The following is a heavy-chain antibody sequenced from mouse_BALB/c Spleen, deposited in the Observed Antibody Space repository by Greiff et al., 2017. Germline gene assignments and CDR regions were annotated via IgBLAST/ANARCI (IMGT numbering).Heavy chain of an antibody. CDR1: GYSFTSYY. Sequence: QVQLKESGPELVKPGASVKISCKASGYSFTSYYIHWVKQRPGQGLEWIGWIFPGSGNTKYNEKFKGKATLTADTSSSTAYMQLSSLTSEDSAVYFCAKSHYDYDDGYAMDYWGQGTSVTVSS. CDR3: AKSHYDYDDGYAMDY. V-gene: IGHV1-66*01. D-gene: IGHD2-4*01. CDR2: IFPGSGNT. J-gene: IGHJ4*01.